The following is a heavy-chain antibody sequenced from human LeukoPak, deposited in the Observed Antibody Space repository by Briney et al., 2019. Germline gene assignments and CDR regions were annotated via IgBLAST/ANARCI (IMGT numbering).Heavy chain of an antibody. CDR2: ISAYNGNT. CDR1: GYTFTSYG. V-gene: IGHV1-18*01. CDR3: ARDSIPGAFIAAAGKDY. Sequence: ASVKVSCKASGYTFTSYGISWVGQAPGQGLEWMGWISAYNGNTNYAQKLQGRVTMTTDTSTGTAYMELRSLRSDDTAVYYCARDSIPGAFIAAAGKDYWGQGTLVTVSS. J-gene: IGHJ4*02. D-gene: IGHD6-13*01.